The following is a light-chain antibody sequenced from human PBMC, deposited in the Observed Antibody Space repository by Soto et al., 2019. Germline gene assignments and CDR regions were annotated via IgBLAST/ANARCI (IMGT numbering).Light chain of an antibody. CDR2: DAS. Sequence: EIEMTQSPATLSVSPGERATLSCRSSQSVGRKLAWYQQKPGQAPRLLIYDASNRAMGVPARFSGGGSGTEVTLTISSLQSEDAAVYPWQQYDIWPPWTFGQGTKVEI. V-gene: IGKV3-15*01. CDR3: QQYDIWPPWT. CDR1: QSVGRK. J-gene: IGKJ1*01.